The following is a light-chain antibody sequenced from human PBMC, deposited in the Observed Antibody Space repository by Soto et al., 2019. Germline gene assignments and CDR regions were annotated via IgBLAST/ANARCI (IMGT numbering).Light chain of an antibody. Sequence: EIVMTQSPATLSVSPGERATLSCRASQSVSSNLAWYQQKPGQAPRLLIYGASTRATGIPARFSGSGSGTASPLTIRRRHSEVFAFFFCEHNKTWPPTTSGQGTRRDIK. J-gene: IGKJ5*01. V-gene: IGKV3-15*01. CDR1: QSVSSN. CDR3: EHNKTWPPTT. CDR2: GAS.